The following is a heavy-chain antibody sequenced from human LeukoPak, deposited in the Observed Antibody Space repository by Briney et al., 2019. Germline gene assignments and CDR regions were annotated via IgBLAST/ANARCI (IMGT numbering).Heavy chain of an antibody. CDR1: GGSISSSSYY. D-gene: IGHD3-22*01. CDR2: IYYSGST. Sequence: SETLSLTCTVSGGSISSSSYYWGWIRQPPGKGLEWIGGIYYSGSTYYNPSLKSRVTISVDTSKNQFSLKLSSVTAADTAVYYCARHGITMIVGGDPWGQGTLVTVSS. J-gene: IGHJ5*02. CDR3: ARHGITMIVGGDP. V-gene: IGHV4-39*01.